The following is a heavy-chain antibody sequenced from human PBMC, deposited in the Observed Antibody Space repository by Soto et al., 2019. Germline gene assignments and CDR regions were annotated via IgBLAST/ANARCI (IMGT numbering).Heavy chain of an antibody. CDR1: GFVFKNYE. Sequence: GGSLRLSCVSSGFVFKNYEMNWVRQAPGKGLEWISYISNSGNTIYVADSMRGRFTISRDNAKNSLFLQMNSLRADDTAVYYCARDIDNRDYYYGLDVWGQGTTVTVSS. J-gene: IGHJ6*02. V-gene: IGHV3-48*03. D-gene: IGHD1-20*01. CDR3: ARDIDNRDYYYGLDV. CDR2: ISNSGNTI.